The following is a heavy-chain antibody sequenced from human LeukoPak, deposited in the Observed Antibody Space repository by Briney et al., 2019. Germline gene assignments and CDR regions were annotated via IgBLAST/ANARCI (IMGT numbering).Heavy chain of an antibody. CDR3: ARDQLSRGVWFDP. D-gene: IGHD1-1*01. Sequence: GGSLRLSCAASRFTFSSYSMNWVRRAPGKGLEWVSSISSSGSYIYYADSVKGRFTISRDNAKNSLYLQMNSLRSDDTAVYYCARDQLSRGVWFDPWGQGTLVTVSS. CDR2: ISSSGSYI. CDR1: RFTFSSYS. J-gene: IGHJ5*02. V-gene: IGHV3-21*04.